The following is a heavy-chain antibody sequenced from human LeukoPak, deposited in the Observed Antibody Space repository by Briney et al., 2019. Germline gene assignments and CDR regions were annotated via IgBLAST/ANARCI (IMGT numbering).Heavy chain of an antibody. D-gene: IGHD4-17*01. CDR1: GFTFSSES. CDR2: ISSSSDYI. Sequence: PGGSLRLSCAASGFTFSSESMNWVRQAPGKGLEWVSSISSSSDYIYYADSVKGRFTISRDSAKNSLSLQMNSLRAEDTAVYYCARAAGYGDYRCFDYRGQGTLVTVSS. CDR3: ARAAGYGDYRCFDY. J-gene: IGHJ4*02. V-gene: IGHV3-21*01.